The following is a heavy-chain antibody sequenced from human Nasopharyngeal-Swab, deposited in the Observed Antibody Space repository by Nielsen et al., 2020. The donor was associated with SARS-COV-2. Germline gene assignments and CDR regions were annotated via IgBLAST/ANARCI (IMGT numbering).Heavy chain of an antibody. CDR2: ISSSSSYI. Sequence: GESLKISCAASGFTFDDYAMNWVRQAPGKGLEWVSSISSSSSYIYYADSVKGRFTISRDNAKNSLYLQMNSLRAEDTAVYYCARMYYYGMDVWGQGTTVTVSS. V-gene: IGHV3-21*01. CDR1: GFTFDDYA. CDR3: ARMYYYGMDV. J-gene: IGHJ6*02.